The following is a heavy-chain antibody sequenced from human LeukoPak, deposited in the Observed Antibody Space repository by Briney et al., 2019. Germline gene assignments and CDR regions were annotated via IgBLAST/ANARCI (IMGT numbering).Heavy chain of an antibody. J-gene: IGHJ4*02. D-gene: IGHD4-17*01. CDR1: GFTVSSNY. CDR2: IYSGGST. CDR3: ARVAEYDYGDYYFDY. Sequence: GGSLRLSCAASGFTVSSNYMSWVRQAPGKGLEWVSVIYSGGSTYYADSVKGRFTISRDNSKNTLYLQMNSLRAEDTAVYYCARVAEYDYGDYYFDYWGQGTLVTVSS. V-gene: IGHV3-53*01.